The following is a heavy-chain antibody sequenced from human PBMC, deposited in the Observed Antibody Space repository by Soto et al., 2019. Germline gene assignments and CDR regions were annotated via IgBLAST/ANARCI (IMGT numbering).Heavy chain of an antibody. CDR3: ARDLATISY. CDR2: ISYDGSNK. J-gene: IGHJ4*02. D-gene: IGHD3-3*02. CDR1: GFTFSSYA. Sequence: QVQLVESGGGVVQPGRSLRLSCAASGFTFSSYAMHWVRQAAGKGLEWVAVISYDGSNKYYADSVKGRFTISRDNSKNTLYLQMNSLRAEDTAVYYCARDLATISYWGQGTLVTVSS. V-gene: IGHV3-30-3*01.